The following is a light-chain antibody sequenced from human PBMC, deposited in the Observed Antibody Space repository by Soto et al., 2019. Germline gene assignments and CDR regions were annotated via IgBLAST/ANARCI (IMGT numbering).Light chain of an antibody. CDR1: QSISNH. Sequence: DIQMTQSPSSLSASVEDRVIITCRASQSISNHLNWYQQKPGKAPKVLIYAASSLQSSVLSRLIGSGSGTDFTLTISSLQPEDFAVYYCRQKYNSPPFTFGQGTKVDIK. V-gene: IGKV1-39*01. CDR2: AAS. CDR3: RQKYNSPPFT. J-gene: IGKJ2*01.